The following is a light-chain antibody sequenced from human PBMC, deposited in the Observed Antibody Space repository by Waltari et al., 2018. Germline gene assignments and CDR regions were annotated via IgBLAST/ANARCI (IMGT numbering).Light chain of an antibody. Sequence: SNVLTQPPSVSVAPGQTATITCGGNNLGSKIVHWYQQKAGQAPVLVIYDSYDRPSGIPERFSGSSSGNTATLTITRVEAGDEADYYCQVWHSGSDLGAYVFGTGTKVTVL. CDR1: NLGSKI. CDR3: QVWHSGSDLGAYV. V-gene: IGLV3-21*02. J-gene: IGLJ1*01. CDR2: DSY.